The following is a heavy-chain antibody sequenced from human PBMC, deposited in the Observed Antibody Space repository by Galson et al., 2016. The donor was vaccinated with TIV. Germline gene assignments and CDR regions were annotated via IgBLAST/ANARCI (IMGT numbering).Heavy chain of an antibody. CDR2: IRSHFDGGTT. J-gene: IGHJ3*01. CDR1: GLIFSNAW. V-gene: IGHV3-15*01. D-gene: IGHD4-23*01. CDR3: SRGAYGGFLGSDAFAL. Sequence: SLRLSCAASGLIFSNAWMTWVRQEPGKGLEWVGRIRSHFDGGTTDYAAPVKGRFIISKDDSKQTLYLQMTSLKTEDTGVYYCSRGAYGGFLGSDAFALWGQGTMVTVSA.